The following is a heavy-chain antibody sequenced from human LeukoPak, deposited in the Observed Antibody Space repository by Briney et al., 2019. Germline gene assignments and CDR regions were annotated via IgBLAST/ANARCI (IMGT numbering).Heavy chain of an antibody. CDR3: ADRDGVY. J-gene: IGHJ4*02. Sequence: SETLSLTCSVSGDSISRDYWTWIRQPPGKGLEWIGHFYYRGSTNDNPSLKSRVTISADTSKNQFSLKLTSVTAADTAVYYCADRDGVYWGQGILVTVSS. D-gene: IGHD5-24*01. V-gene: IGHV4-59*01. CDR1: GDSISRDY. CDR2: FYYRGST.